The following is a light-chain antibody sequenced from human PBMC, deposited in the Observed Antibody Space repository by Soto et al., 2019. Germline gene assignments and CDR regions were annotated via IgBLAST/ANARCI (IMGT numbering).Light chain of an antibody. J-gene: IGKJ4*01. CDR2: DAS. CDR1: QSIDTY. CDR3: QQRYNWTLT. Sequence: ELVLTQSPATLSSSTGERATLSCRASQSIDTYLAWYQQKPGQAPRLLIYDASDRATGIPARFSGSGSGTAFTLTISGLEPEDFALYYCQQRYNWTLTFGGGTKVDIK. V-gene: IGKV3-11*01.